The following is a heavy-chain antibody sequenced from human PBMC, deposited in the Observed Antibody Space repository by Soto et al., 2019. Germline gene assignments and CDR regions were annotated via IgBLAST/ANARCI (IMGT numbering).Heavy chain of an antibody. CDR1: GFSLSTSGVG. CDR3: AHRSAGLSITYGGYEDYFDY. Sequence: GSGPTLVNPTQTLTLTCTFSGFSLSTSGVGVGWIRQPPGKALEWLALIYWDDDKRYSPSLKSRLTITKDTSKNQVVLTMTNMDPVDTATYYCAHRSAGLSITYGGYEDYFDYWGQGTLVTVSS. D-gene: IGHD5-12*01. J-gene: IGHJ4*02. CDR2: IYWDDDK. V-gene: IGHV2-5*02.